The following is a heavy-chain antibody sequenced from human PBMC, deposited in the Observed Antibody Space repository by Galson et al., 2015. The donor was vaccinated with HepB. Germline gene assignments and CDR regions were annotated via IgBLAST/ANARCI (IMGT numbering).Heavy chain of an antibody. CDR1: GFTFSTYS. CDR2: VSSSSIYK. J-gene: IGHJ4*02. V-gene: IGHV3-21*06. Sequence: SLRLSCAASGFTFSTYSLNWVRQAPGKGLEWVSAVSSSSIYKYYADSVKGRFTISRDNAKSSLYVQMNNLRVEDTAVYYCARGRGDIGGYSAFDCWGKGALVTVSS. D-gene: IGHD3-22*01. CDR3: ARGRGDIGGYSAFDC.